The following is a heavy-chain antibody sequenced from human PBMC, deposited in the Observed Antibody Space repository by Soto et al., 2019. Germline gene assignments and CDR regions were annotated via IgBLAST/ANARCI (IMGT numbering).Heavy chain of an antibody. CDR2: ISAYNGNT. CDR1: GYTFASYA. CDR3: ARDPPPPDY. J-gene: IGHJ4*02. V-gene: IGHV1-18*01. Sequence: QVQLVQSGAEVKKPGASVKVSCKASGYTFASYAISWMRQAPGQGLEWMGWISAYNGNTNDAQKLQARVTMTTHTSTSTAYMQLRSLRSDDTAVYYCARDPPPPDYWGQGTLVTVSS.